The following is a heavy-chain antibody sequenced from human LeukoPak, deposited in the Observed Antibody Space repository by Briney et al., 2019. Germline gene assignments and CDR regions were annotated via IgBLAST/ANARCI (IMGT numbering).Heavy chain of an antibody. CDR3: AKGVLGYSGYENGYFDY. D-gene: IGHD5-12*01. V-gene: IGHV3-23*01. CDR1: GFTFSSYA. J-gene: IGHJ4*02. CDR2: ISGSGGST. Sequence: PGGSLRLSCAASGFTFSSYAMSWVRQAPGKGLEWVSAISGSGGSTYYADSVKGRFTISRDNSKNTLYLQMNSLRAEDTAVYYCAKGVLGYSGYENGYFDYWGQGTLVTVSS.